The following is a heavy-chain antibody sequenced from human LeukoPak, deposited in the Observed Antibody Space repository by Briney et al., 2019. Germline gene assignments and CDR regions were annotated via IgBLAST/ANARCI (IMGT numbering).Heavy chain of an antibody. CDR1: GFTSSSYS. CDR2: ISSSSSYI. CDR3: ARRLHAYYASLDY. V-gene: IGHV3-21*01. D-gene: IGHD2-21*01. Sequence: GGSLRLSCAASGFTSSSYSMNWVRQAPGKGLEWVSSISSSSSYIYYADSVKGRFTISRDNAKNSLYLQMNSLRAEDTAVYYCARRLHAYYASLDYWGQGTLVTVSS. J-gene: IGHJ4*02.